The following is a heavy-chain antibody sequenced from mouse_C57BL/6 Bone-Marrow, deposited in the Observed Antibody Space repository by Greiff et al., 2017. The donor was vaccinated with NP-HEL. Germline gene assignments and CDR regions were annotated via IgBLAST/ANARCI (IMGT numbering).Heavy chain of an antibody. J-gene: IGHJ4*01. CDR1: GFTFSSYG. D-gene: IGHD2-3*01. CDR2: ISSGGSYT. CDR3: ARPHDGYDAMDY. Sequence: EVQLVESGGDLVKPGGSLKLSCAASGFTFSSYGMSWVRQTPDKRLAWVATISSGGSYTYYPDSVKGRFTISRDNAKNTLYLQMSSLKSEDTAMYYCARPHDGYDAMDYWGQGTSVTVSS. V-gene: IGHV5-6*01.